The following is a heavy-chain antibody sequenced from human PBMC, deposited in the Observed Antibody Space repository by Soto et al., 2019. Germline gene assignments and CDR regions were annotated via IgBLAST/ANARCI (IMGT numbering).Heavy chain of an antibody. J-gene: IGHJ4*02. V-gene: IGHV4-31*03. CDR1: GGSISSGGYY. D-gene: IGHD3-16*01. CDR2: IYYSGGT. CDR3: ARGPTSHAPPRFDY. Sequence: QVQLQESGPGLVKPSQTLSLTCTVSGGSISSGGYYWSWIRQHPGKGLEWIGYIYYSGGTYYNPSLKSRVTISVDTSKNQFSLKLSSVTAADTAVYYFARGPTSHAPPRFDYWGQGTLVTVSS.